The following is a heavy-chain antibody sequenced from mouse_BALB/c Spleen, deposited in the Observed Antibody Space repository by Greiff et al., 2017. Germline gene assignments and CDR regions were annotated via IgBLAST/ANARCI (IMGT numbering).Heavy chain of an antibody. CDR1: GFTFSSYA. CDR3: ARQGGSYYFDY. CDR2: ISSGGSYT. V-gene: IGHV5-9-3*01. J-gene: IGHJ2*01. Sequence: LVESGGGLVKPGGSLKLSCAASGFTFSSYAMSWVRQTPEKRLEWVATISSGGSYTYYPDSVKGRFTISRDNAKNTLYLQMSSLRSEDTAMYYCARQGGSYYFDYWGQGTTLTVSS.